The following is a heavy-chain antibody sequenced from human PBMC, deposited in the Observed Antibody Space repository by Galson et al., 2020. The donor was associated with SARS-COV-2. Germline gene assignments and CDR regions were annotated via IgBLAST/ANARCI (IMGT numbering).Heavy chain of an antibody. CDR3: ARDLLLRHRRYYGMDV. V-gene: IGHV4-39*07. D-gene: IGHD1-26*01. CDR2: IYYSGST. J-gene: IGHJ6*02. Sequence: SETLSLTCTVSGGSISSSSYYWGWIRQPPGKGLEWIGSIYYSGSTYYNPSLKSRVTISVDTSKNQFSLKLSSVTAADTAVYYCARDLLLRHRRYYGMDVWGQGTTVTVSS. CDR1: GGSISSSSYY.